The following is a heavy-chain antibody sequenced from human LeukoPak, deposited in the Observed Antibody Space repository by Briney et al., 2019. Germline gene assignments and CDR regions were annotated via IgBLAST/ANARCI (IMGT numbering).Heavy chain of an antibody. CDR3: AKKLGFIPQFDY. Sequence: PGGSLRLSCEVSGFTFSTEAMTWVRQAPGKGLEWVSSISDSSRTTYYADSLQGRFTISRDNSRNTVYLQMNSLGVEDTAFYYCAKKLGFIPQFDYWSQGTLVAVSS. V-gene: IGHV3-23*01. D-gene: IGHD6-13*01. CDR1: GFTFSTEA. CDR2: ISDSSRTT. J-gene: IGHJ4*02.